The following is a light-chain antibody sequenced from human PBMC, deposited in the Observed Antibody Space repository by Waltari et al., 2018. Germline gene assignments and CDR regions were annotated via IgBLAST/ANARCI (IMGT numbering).Light chain of an antibody. CDR2: DVS. J-gene: IGLJ3*02. Sequence: QSALTQPASVSGSPGHSITISVTGTSGDIGHYNFVSWYQQEPGRAPKLIVYDVSQRPSGVSNRFSGSKSGNTASLTISGLQAEDEADYYCSSYTSTSSWVFGGGTKLTVL. V-gene: IGLV2-14*01. CDR1: SGDIGHYNF. CDR3: SSYTSTSSWV.